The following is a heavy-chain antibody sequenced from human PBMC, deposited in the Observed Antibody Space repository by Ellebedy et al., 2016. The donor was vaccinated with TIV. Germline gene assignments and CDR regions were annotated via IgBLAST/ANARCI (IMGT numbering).Heavy chain of an antibody. V-gene: IGHV3-9*02. Sequence: GGSLRLSXVGSGFTSHDYAMHWVRQAPGKGLEWVSGIYWNSDRIDYADSVKGRFSISRDNAKNSLYLQMNSLRDEDTALYYCGKDITAGGMDVWGTGTTVTVSS. CDR2: IYWNSDRI. J-gene: IGHJ6*04. CDR3: GKDITAGGMDV. CDR1: GFTSHDYA.